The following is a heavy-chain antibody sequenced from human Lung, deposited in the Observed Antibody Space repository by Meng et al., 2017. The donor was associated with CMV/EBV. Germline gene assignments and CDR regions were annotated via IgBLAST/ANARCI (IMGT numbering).Heavy chain of an antibody. D-gene: IGHD3-22*01. CDR1: GDSISSSSHY. J-gene: IGHJ4*02. Sequence: SETLSLXXTVSGDSISSSSHYWGWIRQPPGKGLEWIGSIYYNGNTYYNPSLKSRVSISVDTSKNQFSLNLSSVTAADTAVYYCARHLSPYYDSSGYYFDSWGQGTXVTVSS. CDR2: IYYNGNT. CDR3: ARHLSPYYDSSGYYFDS. V-gene: IGHV4-39*01.